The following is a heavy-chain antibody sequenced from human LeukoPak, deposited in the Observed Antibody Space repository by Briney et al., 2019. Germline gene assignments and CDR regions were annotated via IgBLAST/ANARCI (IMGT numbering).Heavy chain of an antibody. V-gene: IGHV4-61*01. D-gene: IGHD2-2*02. CDR1: GGSVSSGSFY. CDR2: IYYSGSI. CDR3: ARDRYTINWFDP. J-gene: IGHJ5*02. Sequence: SETLSLTCSVSGGSVSSGSFYWIWMRQPPGKGLVWVGYIYYSGSIDYNPSLKSRVTMSVDTSKNQFSVRLSSVTAADTAMYYCARDRYTINWFDPWGQGTLVTVSS.